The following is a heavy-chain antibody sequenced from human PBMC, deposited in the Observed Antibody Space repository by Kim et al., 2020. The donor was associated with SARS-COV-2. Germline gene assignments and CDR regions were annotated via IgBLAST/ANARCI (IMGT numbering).Heavy chain of an antibody. Sequence: YNPSLKSRVTISVDTSKNQFSLKLSSVTAADTAVYYCARAVYSGSYYVDYWGQGTLVTVSS. CDR3: ARAVYSGSYYVDY. D-gene: IGHD1-26*01. J-gene: IGHJ4*02. V-gene: IGHV4-59*01.